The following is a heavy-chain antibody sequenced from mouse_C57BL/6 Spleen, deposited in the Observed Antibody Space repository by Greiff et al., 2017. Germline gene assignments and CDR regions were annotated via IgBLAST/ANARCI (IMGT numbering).Heavy chain of an antibody. V-gene: IGHV1-19*01. CDR3: ARNYGSSLYYFDY. D-gene: IGHD1-1*01. J-gene: IGHJ2*01. CDR1: GYTFTDYY. Sequence: EVQGVESGPVLVKPGASVKMSCKASGYTFTDYYMNWVKQSHGKSLEWIGVINPYNGGTSYNQKFKGKATLTVDKSSSTAYMELNSLTSEDSAVYYCARNYGSSLYYFDYWGQGTTLTVSS. CDR2: INPYNGGT.